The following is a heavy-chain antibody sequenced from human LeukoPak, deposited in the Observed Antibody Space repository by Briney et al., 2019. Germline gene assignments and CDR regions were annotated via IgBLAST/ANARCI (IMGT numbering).Heavy chain of an antibody. J-gene: IGHJ6*02. CDR3: AKGSIGKGIAVAGTSLDYYGMDV. D-gene: IGHD6-19*01. CDR2: ISYDGSNK. CDR1: GFTFSSYG. Sequence: PGRSLRLSCAASGFTFSSYGMHWVRQAPGKGLEWVAVISYDGSNKYYADSVKGRFTISRDNSKNTLYLQMNSLRAEDTAVYYCAKGSIGKGIAVAGTSLDYYGMDVWGQGTTVTVSS. V-gene: IGHV3-30*18.